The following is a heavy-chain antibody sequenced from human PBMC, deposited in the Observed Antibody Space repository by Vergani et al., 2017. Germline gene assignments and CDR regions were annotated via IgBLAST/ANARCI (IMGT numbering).Heavy chain of an antibody. CDR2: IFSNDEK. CDR1: GFSLSNARMG. D-gene: IGHD6-13*01. Sequence: QVTLKESGPVLVKPTEPLTLTCTVSGFSLSNARMGVSWIRQSPGKALEWLAHIFSNDEKSYSTPLKSRLTISKNNTKSQVVLTMTNMDPVDTATYYCARIRYSSSWLDYWGQGTLVTVSS. V-gene: IGHV2-26*01. J-gene: IGHJ4*02. CDR3: ARIRYSSSWLDY.